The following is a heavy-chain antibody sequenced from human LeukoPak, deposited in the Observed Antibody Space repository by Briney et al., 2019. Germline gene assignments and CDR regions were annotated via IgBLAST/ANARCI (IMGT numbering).Heavy chain of an antibody. J-gene: IGHJ4*02. CDR3: ARITFGGVIVIDY. V-gene: IGHV3-23*01. D-gene: IGHD3-16*02. CDR1: GFTFSSYA. CDR2: ISGSGGST. Sequence: GGSLRLSCAASGFTFSSYAMSWVRQAPGKGLEWVSAISGSGGSTYYADSVKGRFTISRDNAKNSLYLQMNSLRAEDTAVYYCARITFGGVIVIDYWGQGTLVTVSS.